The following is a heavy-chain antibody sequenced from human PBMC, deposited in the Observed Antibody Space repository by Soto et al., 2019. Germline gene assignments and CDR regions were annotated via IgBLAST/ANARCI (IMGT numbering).Heavy chain of an antibody. D-gene: IGHD3-22*01. Sequence: ASVKFSCKVSGYTLTELSMHWVRQAPGKGLEWVGGFDPEDGETIYAQKFQGRVTMTEDTSTDTAYMELSSLRSEDTAVYYCATVTRWYYDSSGYANWFDPWGQGTLVTVSS. CDR2: FDPEDGET. CDR3: ATVTRWYYDSSGYANWFDP. CDR1: GYTLTELS. J-gene: IGHJ5*02. V-gene: IGHV1-24*01.